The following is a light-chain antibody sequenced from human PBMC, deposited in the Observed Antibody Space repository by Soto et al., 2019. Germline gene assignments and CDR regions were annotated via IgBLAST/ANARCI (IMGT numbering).Light chain of an antibody. J-gene: IGLJ1*01. CDR2: DVN. CDR1: SSDVGGYNF. Sequence: QSVLTQPASVSGSPGQSITISCTGTSSDVGGYNFVSWYQHHPGKAPKLMIYDVNNRPSGVSNRFSGSKSVNTASLTISGLQTEDEADYYCSSYTTGSTLVFGTGNKVTVL. CDR3: SSYTTGSTLV. V-gene: IGLV2-14*03.